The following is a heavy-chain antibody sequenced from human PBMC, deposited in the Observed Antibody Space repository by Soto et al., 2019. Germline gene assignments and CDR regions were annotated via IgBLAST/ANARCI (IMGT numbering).Heavy chain of an antibody. J-gene: IGHJ4*02. V-gene: IGHV1-69*12. D-gene: IGHD5-12*01. Sequence: QVQLVQSGAEVRQPASSVKVSCKTSGGTFSSYAISWVRHAPGQGLEWMGGIVPIVDTSTYAQKFQGRVTITADESTRTVYMELSSLRSDDTAVYYCVRVVAIPGYPDNWGQGTLVTVSS. CDR3: VRVVAIPGYPDN. CDR1: GGTFSSYA. CDR2: IVPIVDTS.